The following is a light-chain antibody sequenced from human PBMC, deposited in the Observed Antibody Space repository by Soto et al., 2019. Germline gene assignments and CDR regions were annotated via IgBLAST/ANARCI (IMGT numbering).Light chain of an antibody. CDR2: WAS. J-gene: IGKJ4*01. CDR1: QSVLYSSNNKNY. CDR3: QQYYSTPLT. V-gene: IGKV4-1*01. Sequence: DIVMTQSPDSLAVSLGERATINCKSSQSVLYSSNNKNYLAWYQQKPGQPPKLHIYWASTRESGVPDRFSGSGSGTDFTLTISSLQAEDVEVYYCQQYYSTPLTFGGGTKVEIK.